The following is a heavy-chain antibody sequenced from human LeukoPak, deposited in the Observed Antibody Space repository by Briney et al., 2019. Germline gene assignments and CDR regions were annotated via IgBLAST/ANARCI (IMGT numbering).Heavy chain of an antibody. V-gene: IGHV3-11*04. CDR2: ISSSGSTI. CDR1: GFTFSDYY. D-gene: IGHD3-3*01. CDR3: ARDQGLEGTIFGVVINSQAYDY. J-gene: IGHJ4*02. Sequence: GGSLRLSCAASGFTFSDYYMSWIRQAPGKGLEWVSYISSSGSTIYYADSVKGRFTISRGNAKNTLYLQMNSLRAEDTAVYYCARDQGLEGTIFGVVINSQAYDYWGQGTLVTVSS.